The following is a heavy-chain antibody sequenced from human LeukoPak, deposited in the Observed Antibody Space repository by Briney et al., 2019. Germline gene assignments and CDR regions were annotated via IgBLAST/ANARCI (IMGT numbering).Heavy chain of an antibody. D-gene: IGHD3-3*01. Sequence: GRSLRLSCAASGFTFSSYAMHWVRQAPGKGLEWVSAISGSGGSTYYADSVKGRFTISRDNSKNTLYLQMNSLRAEDTAVYYCATMAFFGVVIPSSVVYWGQGTLVTVSS. CDR3: ATMAFFGVVIPSSVVY. J-gene: IGHJ4*02. V-gene: IGHV3-23*01. CDR2: ISGSGGST. CDR1: GFTFSSYA.